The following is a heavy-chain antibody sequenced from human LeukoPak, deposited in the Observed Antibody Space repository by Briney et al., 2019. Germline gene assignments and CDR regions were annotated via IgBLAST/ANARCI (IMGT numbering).Heavy chain of an antibody. V-gene: IGHV3-48*02. D-gene: IGHD1-26*01. Sequence: AGGSLRLSCAASGFTFSTFTMNWVRQAPGKGLEWVSSIISTGTTIYYADSVKGRFTISRDNAKNSLFLQMNSLRDEDTAVYYCARSASSDYWGQGTLVTVSS. CDR3: ARSASSDY. CDR2: IISTGTTI. CDR1: GFTFSTFT. J-gene: IGHJ4*02.